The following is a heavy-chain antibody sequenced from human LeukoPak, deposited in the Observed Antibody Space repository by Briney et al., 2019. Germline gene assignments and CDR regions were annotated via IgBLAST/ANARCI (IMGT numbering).Heavy chain of an antibody. V-gene: IGHV3-9*01. CDR2: ISWNSSSI. D-gene: IGHD6-6*01. J-gene: IGHJ4*02. Sequence: GRSLRLSCAASGFTFDDYAMHWVRQAPGKGLEWVSGISWNSSSIGYADSVKGRFTVSRDNAKNSLYLQMNSLRAEDTALYYCAKARRPGGIAARLAPGTYFDYWGQGTLVTVSS. CDR1: GFTFDDYA. CDR3: AKARRPGGIAARLAPGTYFDY.